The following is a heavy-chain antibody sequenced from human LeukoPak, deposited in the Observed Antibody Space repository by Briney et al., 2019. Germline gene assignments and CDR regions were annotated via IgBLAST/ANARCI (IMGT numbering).Heavy chain of an antibody. Sequence: GSLRLSCAAFGFTFSSYAMSWVRQAPGKGLEWVSAISGSGGSTYYADSVKGRFTISRDNSKNTLYLQMNSLRAEDTAVYYCAKGTPFDYGGNHFDYWGQGTLVTVSS. CDR1: GFTFSSYA. J-gene: IGHJ4*02. CDR2: ISGSGGST. D-gene: IGHD4-23*01. V-gene: IGHV3-23*01. CDR3: AKGTPFDYGGNHFDY.